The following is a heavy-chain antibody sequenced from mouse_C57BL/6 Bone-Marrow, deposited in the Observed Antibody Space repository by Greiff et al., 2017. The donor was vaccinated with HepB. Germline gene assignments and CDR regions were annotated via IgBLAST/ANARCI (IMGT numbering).Heavy chain of an antibody. D-gene: IGHD1-1*01. CDR1: GFTFSDYY. Sequence: EVKLMESEGGLVQPGSSMKLSCTASGFTFSDYYMAWVRQVPEKGLEWVANINYDGSSTYYLDSLKSRFIISRDNAKNILYLQMSSLKSEDTATYYWARATTVVAPDWYFDVWGTGTTVTVSS. CDR3: ARATTVVAPDWYFDV. V-gene: IGHV5-16*01. CDR2: INYDGSST. J-gene: IGHJ1*03.